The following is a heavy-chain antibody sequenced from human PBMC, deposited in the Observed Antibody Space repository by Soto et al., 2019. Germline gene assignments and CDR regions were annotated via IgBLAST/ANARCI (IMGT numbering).Heavy chain of an antibody. D-gene: IGHD6-13*01. CDR2: INHSGST. Sequence: SETLSLTCAVYGGSFSGYYWSWIRQPPGKGLEWIGEINHSGSTNYNPSLKSRVTISVDTSKNQFSLKLSSVTAADTAVYYCASMGAAALGMDVWGKGTTVTVSS. CDR1: GGSFSGYY. V-gene: IGHV4-34*01. J-gene: IGHJ6*03. CDR3: ASMGAAALGMDV.